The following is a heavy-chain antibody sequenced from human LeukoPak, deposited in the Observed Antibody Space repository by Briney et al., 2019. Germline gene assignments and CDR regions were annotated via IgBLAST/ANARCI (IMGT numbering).Heavy chain of an antibody. CDR1: GGSISSYY. Sequence: SETLSLTCTVSGGSISSYYWSWIRQPAGKGLEWIGRIYTNGSTNYNPSLKSRVTMSVDTSKNQFSLKLSSVTAADTAVYYCVRDFWSGHEDVWGKGTTVTVSS. V-gene: IGHV4-4*07. D-gene: IGHD3-3*01. CDR3: VRDFWSGHEDV. J-gene: IGHJ6*04. CDR2: IYTNGST.